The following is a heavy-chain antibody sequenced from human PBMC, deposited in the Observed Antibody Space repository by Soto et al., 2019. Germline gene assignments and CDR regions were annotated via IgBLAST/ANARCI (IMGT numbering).Heavy chain of an antibody. D-gene: IGHD6-19*01. J-gene: IGHJ4*01. V-gene: IGHV3-74*01. CDR1: GFTLSDYW. Sequence: GGSLRLSCAASGFTLSDYWMHWVRQVPGKGLLWVSRISVDGGDTTYADSVKGRFTISRDNAKNTLYLQMDTLRAEDTAIYYCVSAPEQRPIDYWAHGSLVTVSS. CDR2: ISVDGGDT. CDR3: VSAPEQRPIDY.